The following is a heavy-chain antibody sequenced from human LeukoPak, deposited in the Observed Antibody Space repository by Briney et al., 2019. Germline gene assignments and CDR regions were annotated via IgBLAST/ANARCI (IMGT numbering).Heavy chain of an antibody. V-gene: IGHV4-34*01. CDR3: ARGPLTMTRGFDP. D-gene: IGHD4-17*01. CDR2: INHSGST. Sequence: SETLSLTCAVYGGSFSTYYWSWIRQPPGKGLEWIGEINHSGSTNNNPSLKSRVTISVDMSKNQISLKLTSVTAADTAVYYCARGPLTMTRGFDPWGQGTLVTVSS. CDR1: GGSFSTYY. J-gene: IGHJ5*02.